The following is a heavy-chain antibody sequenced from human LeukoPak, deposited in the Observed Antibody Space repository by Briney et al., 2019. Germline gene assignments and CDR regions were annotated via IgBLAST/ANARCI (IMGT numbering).Heavy chain of an antibody. J-gene: IGHJ6*03. V-gene: IGHV3-7*01. CDR3: ARRYSYARGYYYMDV. CDR1: GFTFSSYA. D-gene: IGHD5-18*01. Sequence: GGSLRLSCAASGFTFSSYAMSWVRQAPGKGLEGVANIKYDGNEEYYVDSVKGQFTISRDNAKNSLYLQINSLRAEDTALYYCARRYSYARGYYYMDVWGKGTTVTISS. CDR2: IKYDGNEE.